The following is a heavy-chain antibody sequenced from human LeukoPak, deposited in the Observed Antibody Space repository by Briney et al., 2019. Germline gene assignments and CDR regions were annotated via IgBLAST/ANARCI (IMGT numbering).Heavy chain of an antibody. CDR1: GFMFSHYA. CDR3: AILGGYYDSSGRGFDY. J-gene: IGHJ4*02. D-gene: IGHD3-22*01. V-gene: IGHV3-23*01. CDR2: ISGSGVTP. Sequence: GGSLRLSCTASGFMFSHYAVTWVRQAPGRGLEWVSSISGSGVTPYYADSVKGRFTISTDNSKNTLYLQMNSLRAEDTAVYYCAILGGYYDSSGRGFDYWGQGTLVTVSS.